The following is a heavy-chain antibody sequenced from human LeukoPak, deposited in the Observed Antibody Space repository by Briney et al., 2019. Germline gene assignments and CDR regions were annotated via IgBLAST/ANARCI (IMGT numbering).Heavy chain of an antibody. CDR2: ISSSSSYT. D-gene: IGHD6-19*01. J-gene: IGHJ2*01. V-gene: IGHV3-11*03. Sequence: GGSLRLSCAASGFTFSDYYMSWVRQAPGKGLEWISCISSSSSYTNYADSVKGRFTISRDNAKNSLYLQMNSLRAEDTAVYYCARPFTSGWYGGFDLWGRGTLVTVSS. CDR1: GFTFSDYY. CDR3: ARPFTSGWYGGFDL.